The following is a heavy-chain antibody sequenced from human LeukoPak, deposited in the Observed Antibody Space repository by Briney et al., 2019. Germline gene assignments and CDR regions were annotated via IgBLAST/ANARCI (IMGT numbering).Heavy chain of an antibody. CDR1: GYSFASYW. J-gene: IGHJ4*02. V-gene: IGHV5-51*01. Sequence: GESLKISRKGSGYSFASYWIGWVRQMPGKGLEWMGVIYCGDSETRYSPSFEGQVTFSADKSISTAYLQWSSLKASDTAIYYCARQDSSGYYWDLFDYWGQGTLVSVSS. CDR2: IYCGDSET. CDR3: ARQDSSGYYWDLFDY. D-gene: IGHD3-22*01.